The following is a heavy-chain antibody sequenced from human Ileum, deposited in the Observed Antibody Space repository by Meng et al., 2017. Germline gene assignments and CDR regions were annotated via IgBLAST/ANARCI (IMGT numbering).Heavy chain of an antibody. J-gene: IGHJ4*02. V-gene: IGHV3-23*01. CDR3: ATAVPNGKRFES. CDR1: GFTSNNYA. D-gene: IGHD2-8*01. Sequence: GGSLRPSCAASGFTSNNYAMHWVRQAPGKGLEWVSAISDSGGYTPYADSVRGRFTISRDNSKNTLYLQMNSLRAEDTAVYYCATAVPNGKRFESWGQGTLVTVSS. CDR2: ISDSGGYT.